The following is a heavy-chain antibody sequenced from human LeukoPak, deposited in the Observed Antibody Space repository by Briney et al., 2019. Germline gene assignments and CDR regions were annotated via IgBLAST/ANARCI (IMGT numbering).Heavy chain of an antibody. J-gene: IGHJ6*02. Sequence: PSETLSLTCTVSGGSISSYYWSWIRQPPGKGLEWIGYIYYSGSTNYNPSLKSRVTISVDTSKNQFSLKLSSVTAADTAVYYCRVVINYGMDVWGQGTTVTVSS. CDR2: IYYSGST. CDR1: GGSISSYY. CDR3: RVVINYGMDV. D-gene: IGHD3-3*01. V-gene: IGHV4-59*01.